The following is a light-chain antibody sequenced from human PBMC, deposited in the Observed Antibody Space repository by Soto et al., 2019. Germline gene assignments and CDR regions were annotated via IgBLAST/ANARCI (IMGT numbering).Light chain of an antibody. Sequence: EIVMTQSPATLSVSPGERATLSCRASQGVSSNLAWYQQKPGQVPRLLFYGASTRATGVPARFSGSGSVTEFTLTISRLQSEDLAVYYCQQYNSWPSFGGGTKVEI. CDR2: GAS. CDR3: QQYNSWPS. J-gene: IGKJ4*01. V-gene: IGKV3-15*01. CDR1: QGVSSN.